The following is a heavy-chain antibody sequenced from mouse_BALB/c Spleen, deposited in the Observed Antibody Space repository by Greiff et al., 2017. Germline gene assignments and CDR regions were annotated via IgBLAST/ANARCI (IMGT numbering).Heavy chain of an antibody. CDR3: ARRGRGEYYSMDY. V-gene: IGHV5-6*01. CDR2: ISSGGSYT. J-gene: IGHJ4*01. Sequence: EVQLLESGGDLVKPGGSLKLSCAASGFTFSSYGMSWVRQTPDKRLEWVATISSGGSYTYYPDSVKGRFTISRDNAKNTLYLQMSSLKSEDTAMYYCARRGRGEYYSMDYWGQGTSVTVSA. CDR1: GFTFSSYG. D-gene: IGHD3-3*01.